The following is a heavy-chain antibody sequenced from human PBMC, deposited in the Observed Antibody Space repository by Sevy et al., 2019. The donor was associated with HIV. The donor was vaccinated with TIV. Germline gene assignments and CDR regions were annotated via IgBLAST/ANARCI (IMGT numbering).Heavy chain of an antibody. J-gene: IGHJ4*02. CDR1: GGSISSGGYS. V-gene: IGHV4-30-2*01. CDR3: ARKRDYAGSDY. CDR2: IYHSGST. D-gene: IGHD4-17*01. Sequence: SETLSLTCTVSGGSISSGGYSWNWIRQPPGKGLEWIGYIYHSGSTYYYPSLKSRVTISVDRSKNQFSLKLTSVTAADTAVYYCARKRDYAGSDYWGQGTLVTVSS.